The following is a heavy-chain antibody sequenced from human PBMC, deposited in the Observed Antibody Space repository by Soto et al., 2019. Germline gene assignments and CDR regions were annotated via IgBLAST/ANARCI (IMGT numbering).Heavy chain of an antibody. J-gene: IGHJ3*02. CDR2: IKQDGTEK. D-gene: IGHD5-18*01. CDR1: GSTFSRYW. CDR3: ARGYTPMITGMDSFDI. Sequence: PGGSLRLSCAASGSTFSRYWMNWVRQAPGKGLEWVANIKQDGTEKNYVDSVKGRFTISRDNARKSLYLQMDSLRAEDTAVYFCARGYTPMITGMDSFDIWGQGTMVTVS. V-gene: IGHV3-7*01.